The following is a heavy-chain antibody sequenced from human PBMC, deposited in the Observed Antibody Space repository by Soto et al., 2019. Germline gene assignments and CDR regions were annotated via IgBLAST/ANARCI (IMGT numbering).Heavy chain of an antibody. V-gene: IGHV3-23*01. CDR3: AKAPRYSSGWLPFDY. D-gene: IGHD6-19*01. CDR2: ISGSGGST. J-gene: IGHJ4*02. Sequence: GGSLRLSCAASGLTFSSYAMSWVRQAPGKGLEWVSAISGSGGSTYYADSVKGRFTISRDNSKNTLYLQMNSLRAEDTAVYYCAKAPRYSSGWLPFDYWGQGTLVTVSS. CDR1: GLTFSSYA.